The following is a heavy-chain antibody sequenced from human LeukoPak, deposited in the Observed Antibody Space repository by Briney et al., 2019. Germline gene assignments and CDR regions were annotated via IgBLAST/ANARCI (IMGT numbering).Heavy chain of an antibody. D-gene: IGHD3-22*01. CDR1: GITLINYG. Sequence: GGSLRLSCAVSGITLINYGMSWVRQAPGKGLEWVAGISDSGGSTNYADSVKGRLTISRDNPRNTLYLQMDSLRAEDTAVYFCAKRGVVIRVILVGFHKEAYYFDSWGQGALVTVSS. CDR2: ISDSGGST. J-gene: IGHJ4*02. CDR3: AKRGVVIRVILVGFHKEAYYFDS. V-gene: IGHV3-23*01.